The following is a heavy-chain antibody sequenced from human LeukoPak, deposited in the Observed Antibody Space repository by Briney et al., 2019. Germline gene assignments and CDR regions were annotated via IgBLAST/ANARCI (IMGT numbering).Heavy chain of an antibody. CDR3: ARHRGDNSNPRYYFYYMDV. Sequence: SDTLSLTCSVSGHSISSGYYWGWIRQPPGKGLEWIGTMYHRGSTYYKPSLKSRVTMSGDTSKNHFSLKLSSVIAADAAVYYCARHRGDNSNPRYYFYYMDVWGKGTPVTVSS. J-gene: IGHJ6*03. D-gene: IGHD4-11*01. V-gene: IGHV4-38-2*01. CDR1: GHSISSGYY. CDR2: MYHRGST.